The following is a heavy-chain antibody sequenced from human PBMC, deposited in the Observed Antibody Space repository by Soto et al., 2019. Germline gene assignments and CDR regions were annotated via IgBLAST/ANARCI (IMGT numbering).Heavy chain of an antibody. CDR1: GFTFSSYA. CDR2: ISSNGGST. D-gene: IGHD3-10*01. J-gene: IGHJ5*02. V-gene: IGHV3-64*01. Sequence: GGSLRLSCAASGFTFSSYAMHWVRQAPGKGLEYVSAISSNGGSTYYANSVKGRFTISRDNSKNTLYLQMGSLRAEDMAVYYCARDLSYYGSGSLLFWLDPWGQGTLVTVST. CDR3: ARDLSYYGSGSLLFWLDP.